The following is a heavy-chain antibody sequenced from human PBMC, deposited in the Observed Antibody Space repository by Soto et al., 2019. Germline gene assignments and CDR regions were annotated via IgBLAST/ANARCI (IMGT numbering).Heavy chain of an antibody. D-gene: IGHD1-26*01. CDR2: IYPGDSDT. V-gene: IGHV5-51*01. CDR3: ALRGMESHYYYYGMDV. Sequence: PGESLKISCKGSGYSFTSYWNGWVRQMPGKGLEWMRIIYPGDSDTRYSPSFQGQVPISADKSLSTAYLQWSSPKASNTAMYYCALRGMESHYYYYGMDVWGQGTTVTVSS. CDR1: GYSFTSYW. J-gene: IGHJ6*02.